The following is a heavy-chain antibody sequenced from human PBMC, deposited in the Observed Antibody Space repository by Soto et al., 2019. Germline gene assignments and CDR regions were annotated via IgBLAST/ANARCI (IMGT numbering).Heavy chain of an antibody. CDR1: GSSFSDYY. CDR3: ARSYGLI. CDR2: TTSSGSTK. J-gene: IGHJ4*02. D-gene: IGHD3-16*01. V-gene: IGHV3-11*01. Sequence: GGSLRLSCAASGSSFSDYYMSWIRQTPGGGLEWISYTTSSGSTKYYADSVKGRFTVSRDNAKNSMYLQMNSLRAEDTAVYYCARSYGLIWGPGTLVTVSS.